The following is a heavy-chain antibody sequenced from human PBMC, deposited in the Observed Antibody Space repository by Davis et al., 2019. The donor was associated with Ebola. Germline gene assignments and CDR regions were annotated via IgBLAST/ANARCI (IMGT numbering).Heavy chain of an antibody. V-gene: IGHV3-23*01. CDR3: AKDRDDIVVVPAAIYYYYYYMDV. J-gene: IGHJ6*03. Sequence: GESLKISCAASGFTFSSYAMSWVRQAPGKGLEWVSAISGSGGSTYYADSVKGRFTISRDNSKHPLYLQMNSLRAEDTAVYYCAKDRDDIVVVPAAIYYYYYYMDVWGKGTTVTVSS. CDR2: ISGSGGST. CDR1: GFTFSSYA. D-gene: IGHD2-2*02.